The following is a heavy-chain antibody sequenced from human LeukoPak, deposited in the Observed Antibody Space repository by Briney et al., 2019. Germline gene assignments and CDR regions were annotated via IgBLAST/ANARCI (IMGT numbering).Heavy chain of an antibody. D-gene: IGHD6-19*01. V-gene: IGHV4-39*07. CDR3: ARGGSGWYIDS. CDR2: VNHSGDT. Sequence: PSETLSLTCTVSGGSISSSSYYWGWIRQPPGKGLEWIGEVNHSGDTNYNPSLKSRVAFLINTSKNQFSLKLSSVTAADTAVYYCARGGSGWYIDSWGQGTLVIVSS. CDR1: GGSISSSSYY. J-gene: IGHJ4*01.